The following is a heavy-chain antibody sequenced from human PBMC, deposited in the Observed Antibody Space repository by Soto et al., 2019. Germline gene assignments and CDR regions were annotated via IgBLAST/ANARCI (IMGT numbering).Heavy chain of an antibody. CDR3: ARVVPGAEAWFGP. CDR1: GYTFTSYD. CDR2: ISLYSDGT. V-gene: IGHV1-18*01. Sequence: GASVKVSCKASGYTFTSYDITWVRQAPGQPLEWLGWISLYSDGTNYAQKFQGRVSMTTDTSTTTAYMELRSLRSDDTAVYYCARVVPGAEAWFGPWGQGTLVTVSS. J-gene: IGHJ5*02. D-gene: IGHD2-2*01.